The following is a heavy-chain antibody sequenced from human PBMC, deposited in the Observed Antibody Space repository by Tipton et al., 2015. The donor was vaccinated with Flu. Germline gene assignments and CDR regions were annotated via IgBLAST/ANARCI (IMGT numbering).Heavy chain of an antibody. CDR2: IIPIFGTA. V-gene: IGHV1-69*01. D-gene: IGHD5-18*01. Sequence: QLVQSGAEVKKPGSSVKVSCKASGGTFSSYAISWVRQAPGQGLEWMGGIIPIFGTANYAQKFQGRVTITADESTSTAYMELSSLRSEDTAVYYCARDRMGYSSLRNYYYGMDVWGQGTTVTVSS. J-gene: IGHJ6*02. CDR1: GGTFSSYA. CDR3: ARDRMGYSSLRNYYYGMDV.